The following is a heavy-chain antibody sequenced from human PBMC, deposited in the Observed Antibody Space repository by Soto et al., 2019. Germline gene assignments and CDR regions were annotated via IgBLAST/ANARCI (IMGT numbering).Heavy chain of an antibody. CDR3: ARXRENIVATFPYYYGMDV. Sequence: SVKVSCKASGGTFSSYAISWVRQAPGQGLEWMGGIIPIFGTANYAQKFQGRVTITADKSTSTAYMELSSLRSEDTAVYYCARXRENIVATFPYYYGMDVWGQGTTVTVSS. CDR1: GGTFSSYA. V-gene: IGHV1-69*06. J-gene: IGHJ6*02. CDR2: IIPIFGTA. D-gene: IGHD5-12*01.